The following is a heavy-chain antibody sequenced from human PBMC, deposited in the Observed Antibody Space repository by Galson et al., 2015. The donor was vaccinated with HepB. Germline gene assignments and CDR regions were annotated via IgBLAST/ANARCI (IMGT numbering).Heavy chain of an antibody. Sequence: SLRLSCAASGFTFSSYSMNWVRQAPGKGLEWVSYISSSSSNIYYAGSVKGRFTISRDDAKNSLYLQMNSLRAEDTAVYYCARTPTTGVPWGQGTLVTVSS. CDR1: GFTFSSYS. V-gene: IGHV3-48*01. CDR3: ARTPTTGVP. J-gene: IGHJ5*02. D-gene: IGHD1-26*01. CDR2: ISSSSSNI.